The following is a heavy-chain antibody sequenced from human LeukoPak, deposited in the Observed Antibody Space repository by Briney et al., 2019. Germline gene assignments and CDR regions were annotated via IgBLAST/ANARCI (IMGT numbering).Heavy chain of an antibody. J-gene: IGHJ4*02. D-gene: IGHD6-13*01. CDR1: GYTFTDNW. V-gene: IGHV1-2*02. CDR2: INTNSGAT. CDR3: ARGDGTSWHGY. Sequence: ASVKVSCKASGYTFTDNWMHWVRQAPGQGLEWIGLINTNSGATSNAQSFQGRVTMTRDTSISTAYMELGRLGLDDTAVYYCARGDGTSWHGYRGQGTLVIVSS.